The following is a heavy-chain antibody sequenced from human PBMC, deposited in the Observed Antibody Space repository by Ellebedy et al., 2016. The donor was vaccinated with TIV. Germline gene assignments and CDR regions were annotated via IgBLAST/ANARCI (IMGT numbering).Heavy chain of an antibody. J-gene: IGHJ3*01. CDR1: GFTFSSYA. V-gene: IGHV3-23*01. Sequence: PGGSLRLSCAASGFTFSSYAMSWVRQAPGMGLEWVSAMSGSSGHTYYADAVKGRFTISRDNSKDTLFLQMNSLRAEDTAIYFCARDPVGVGPAFDVWGQGTMVTVSS. CDR3: ARDPVGVGPAFDV. D-gene: IGHD4-23*01. CDR2: MSGSSGHT.